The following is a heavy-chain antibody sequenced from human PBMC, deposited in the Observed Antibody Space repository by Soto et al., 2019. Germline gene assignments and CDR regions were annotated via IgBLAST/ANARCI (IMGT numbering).Heavy chain of an antibody. D-gene: IGHD3-3*01. V-gene: IGHV4-39*01. CDR2: IYYSGST. CDR3: ARHPERITIFGVVRGVGMDV. J-gene: IGHJ6*02. Sequence: QLQLQESGPGLVKPSETLSLTCTVSGGSISSSSYYWGWIRQPPGKGLEWIGSIYYSGSTYYNPSLKSRVTISVDTSKNQFSLKLSSVTAADTAVYYCARHPERITIFGVVRGVGMDVWGQGTTVTVSS. CDR1: GGSISSSSYY.